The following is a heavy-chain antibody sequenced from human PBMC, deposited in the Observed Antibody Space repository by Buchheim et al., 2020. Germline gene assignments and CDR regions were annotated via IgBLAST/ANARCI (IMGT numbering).Heavy chain of an antibody. D-gene: IGHD5-18*01. J-gene: IGHJ4*02. CDR3: ASVHKRGYSNGY. CDR2: INHSGST. Sequence: QVQLQQWGAGLLKPSETLSLTCAVYGGSFSGYYWSWIRQPPGKGLEWIGEINHSGSTNYNPSLKSRVTISVDTSKNQFSLKMCSVAAADTAMHYCASVHKRGYSNGYWGQRTL. V-gene: IGHV4-34*01. CDR1: GGSFSGYY.